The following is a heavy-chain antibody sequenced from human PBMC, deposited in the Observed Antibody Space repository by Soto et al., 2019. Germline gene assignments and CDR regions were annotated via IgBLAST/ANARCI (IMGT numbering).Heavy chain of an antibody. Sequence: QVQLVQSGAEVKKPGSSVKVSCKASGGTFSSYAISWVRQAPGQGLEWMGGIIPIFGTANYAQKVQGRVPITANESTSPAYMELSSLRSEDTAVYYCARAYRWGGYFDYWGQGTLVTVSS. J-gene: IGHJ4*02. V-gene: IGHV1-69*01. CDR1: GGTFSSYA. D-gene: IGHD3-16*01. CDR2: IIPIFGTA. CDR3: ARAYRWGGYFDY.